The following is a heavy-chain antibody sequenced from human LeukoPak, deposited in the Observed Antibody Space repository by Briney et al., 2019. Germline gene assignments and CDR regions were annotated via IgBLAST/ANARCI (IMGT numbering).Heavy chain of an antibody. CDR3: ARGLRYYGSGSGNWFDP. J-gene: IGHJ5*02. CDR2: INHSGST. CDR1: GGSFSGYY. Sequence: PSETLSLTCAVYGGSFSGYYWSWIRQPPGKGLEWIGEINHSGSTNYNPSLKSRVTISVDTSKNQFSLKLSSVTAADTAVYYCARGLRYYGSGSGNWFDPWGQGTLVTVFS. V-gene: IGHV4-34*01. D-gene: IGHD3-10*01.